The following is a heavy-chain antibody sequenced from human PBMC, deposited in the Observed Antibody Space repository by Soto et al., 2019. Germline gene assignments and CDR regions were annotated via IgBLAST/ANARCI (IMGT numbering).Heavy chain of an antibody. CDR2: ISYDGRSE. J-gene: IGHJ6*02. Sequence: PGGSLRLSCVGSGFTFSNFGMHWVRQAPGKGLEWVAGISYDGRSESYVDSVRGRFTLSRDNSKNTLSLQMISLRPEDTGVYYCAKDLDVVMVLSATRGLDVRGQGTTVTGSS. CDR1: GFTFSNFG. D-gene: IGHD2-15*01. V-gene: IGHV3-30*18. CDR3: AKDLDVVMVLSATRGLDV.